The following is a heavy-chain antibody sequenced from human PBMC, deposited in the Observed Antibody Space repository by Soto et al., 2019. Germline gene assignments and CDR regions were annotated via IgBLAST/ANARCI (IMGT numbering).Heavy chain of an antibody. V-gene: IGHV5-10-1*01. Sequence: PGESLKISCKGSGYRFTTYWISWVRQMPGRGLEWMGRIDPSDSFTNYSPSFQGHVTISADKSISTAYLQWSSLKASDTAIYYCARSTTGTRSGMDGWGQGTSVTVSS. D-gene: IGHD1-1*01. J-gene: IGHJ6*02. CDR2: IDPSDSFT. CDR3: ARSTTGTRSGMDG. CDR1: GYRFTTYW.